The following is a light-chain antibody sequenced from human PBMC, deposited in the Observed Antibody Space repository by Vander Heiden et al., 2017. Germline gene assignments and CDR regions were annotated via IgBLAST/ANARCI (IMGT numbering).Light chain of an antibody. Sequence: DIVMTQSPLSLPVTPGEPASISCRSSQSLLHSNGYNYLDWYLQKPGQSPQLLIYLGSNRASGVPDRFSGSGSGTDFTLKISRVEAEDVGVYYCRQSVQIPLTFGGGTKVEIK. J-gene: IGKJ4*01. V-gene: IGKV2-28*01. CDR1: QSLLHSNGYNY. CDR2: LGS. CDR3: RQSVQIPLT.